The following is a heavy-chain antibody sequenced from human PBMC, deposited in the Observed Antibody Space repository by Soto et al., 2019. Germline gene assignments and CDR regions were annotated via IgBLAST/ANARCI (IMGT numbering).Heavy chain of an antibody. CDR3: AREMMFGEFTTNYYYYGMDV. D-gene: IGHD3-10*02. CDR1: GFTFSDYY. J-gene: IGHJ6*02. V-gene: IGHV3-11*04. Sequence: PGGSLRFSCAASGFTFSDYYMSWIRQAPGKGLEWVSYISSSGSTIYYADSVKGRFTISRDNAKNSLYLQMNSLRAEDTAVYYCAREMMFGEFTTNYYYYGMDVWGQGTTVTFSS. CDR2: ISSSGSTI.